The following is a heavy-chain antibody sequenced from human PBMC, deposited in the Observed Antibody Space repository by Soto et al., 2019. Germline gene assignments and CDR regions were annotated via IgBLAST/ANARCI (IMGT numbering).Heavy chain of an antibody. CDR1: GFTFSDYY. CDR2: ISSSSSYT. J-gene: IGHJ5*02. Sequence: PVGSLRLSCAASGFTFSDYYMSWIRQAPGKGLEWVSYISSSSSYTNYADSVKGRFTISRDNAKNSLYLQMNSLRAEDTAVYYCAREEIVVVPAAIRWFDPWGQGTLVTVSS. D-gene: IGHD2-2*01. V-gene: IGHV3-11*06. CDR3: AREEIVVVPAAIRWFDP.